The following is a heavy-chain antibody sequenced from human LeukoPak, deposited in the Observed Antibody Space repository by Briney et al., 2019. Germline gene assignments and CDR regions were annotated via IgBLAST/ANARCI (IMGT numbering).Heavy chain of an antibody. CDR3: AKAVTTGRAEQH. CDR1: GFTFSSYA. Sequence: GGSLRLSCAASGFTFSSYAMTWVRQAPGKGLEWVSSISNSGTNTYYADSVRGRFTISRDTSKNTLYLHMNSLRAEDTAVYYCAKAVTTGRAEQHWGQGALVTVSS. V-gene: IGHV3-23*01. CDR2: ISNSGTNT. J-gene: IGHJ4*02. D-gene: IGHD4-17*01.